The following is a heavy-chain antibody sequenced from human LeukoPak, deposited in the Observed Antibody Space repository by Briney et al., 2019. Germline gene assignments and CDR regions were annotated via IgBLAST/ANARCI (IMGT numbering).Heavy chain of an antibody. V-gene: IGHV3-23*01. CDR3: ANPGSGYYPAPFDH. J-gene: IGHJ4*02. CDR2: ISDSGSRT. CDR1: RFTFRRHA. D-gene: IGHD3-22*01. Sequence: GGSLRLSCVGPRFTFRRHAVSWVPQAPGKGLEWVSGISDSGSRTYYADSVKGRFTIPRDNSKNKWFLQMNGLRREETALYYCANPGSGYYPAPFDHWGQGTLVTVSS.